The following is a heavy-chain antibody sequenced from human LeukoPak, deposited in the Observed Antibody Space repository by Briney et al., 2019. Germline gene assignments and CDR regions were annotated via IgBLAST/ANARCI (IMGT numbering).Heavy chain of an antibody. D-gene: IGHD5-12*01. Sequence: TLSLTCTVSGGSISSGAYYWSWIRQHPGKGLEWIGYIYYSGSTYYNPSLKSRVTISIDTSTNQFSLKLSSVTAADTAVYYCAREVATRGYFDYWGQGTLVIVSS. V-gene: IGHV4-31*03. CDR2: IYYSGST. CDR1: GGSISSGAYY. CDR3: AREVATRGYFDY. J-gene: IGHJ4*02.